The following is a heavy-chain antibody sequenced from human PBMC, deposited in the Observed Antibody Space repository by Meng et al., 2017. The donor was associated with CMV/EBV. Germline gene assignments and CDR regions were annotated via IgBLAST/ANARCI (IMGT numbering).Heavy chain of an antibody. CDR2: INHSGST. CDR1: GGSFSGYY. V-gene: IGHV4-34*01. Sequence: GSLRLSCAVYGGSFSGYYWSWIRQPPGKGLEWIGEINHSGSTNYNPSLKSRVTISVDTSKNQFSLKLSSVTAADTAVYYCARGYCSSTSCSAPDYWGQGTLVTVSS. J-gene: IGHJ4*02. D-gene: IGHD2-2*01. CDR3: ARGYCSSTSCSAPDY.